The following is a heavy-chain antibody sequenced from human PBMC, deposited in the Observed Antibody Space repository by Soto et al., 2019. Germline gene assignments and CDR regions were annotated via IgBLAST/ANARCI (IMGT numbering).Heavy chain of an antibody. V-gene: IGHV4-30-4*01. CDR2: IYDSGSS. CDR1: GASISSGDYF. D-gene: IGHD5-12*01. J-gene: IGHJ4*02. Sequence: SLTCTVAGASISSGDYFWSWIRQSPGKGLEWIGYIYDSGSSYYNPSRQSRVTMSVDTSKNQFSLKLSSVTAADTAVSYCAREKGYISGPKNFDYWGQGTLVTVSS. CDR3: AREKGYISGPKNFDY.